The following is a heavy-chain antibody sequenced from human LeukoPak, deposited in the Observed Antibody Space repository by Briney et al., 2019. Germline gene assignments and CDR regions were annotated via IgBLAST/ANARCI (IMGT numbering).Heavy chain of an antibody. D-gene: IGHD3-16*01. CDR2: INPNSGDT. CDR3: VSRGDGGFXX. V-gene: IGHV1-2*06. CDR1: GYTFTGYY. J-gene: IGHJ4*02. Sequence: ASVKVSCKASGYTFTGYYVHWVRQAPGQGLEWLGRINPNSGDTNYAQKFQGRVTMTRDTSISTAYMELSRLTSDDTAVYYRVSRGDGGFXXWGXGTLVT.